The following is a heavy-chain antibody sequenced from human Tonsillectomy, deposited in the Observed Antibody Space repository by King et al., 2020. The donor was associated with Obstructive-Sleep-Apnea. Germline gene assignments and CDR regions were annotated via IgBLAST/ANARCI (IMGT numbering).Heavy chain of an antibody. CDR3: AKDLTEQYFQH. Sequence: VQLVESGGGLVQPGGSLRLSCAASGFSFSNYSMNWVRQAPGKGLECVSAISGSGGSTYYADSVKGRFTISRDNSKNTLYLQMNSLRAEDTAVYFCAKDLTEQYFQHWGQGTLVTVSS. J-gene: IGHJ1*01. CDR1: GFSFSNYS. V-gene: IGHV3-23*04. CDR2: ISGSGGST.